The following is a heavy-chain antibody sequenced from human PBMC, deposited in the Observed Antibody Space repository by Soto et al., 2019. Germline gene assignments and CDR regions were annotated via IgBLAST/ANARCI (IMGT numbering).Heavy chain of an antibody. CDR1: GGTFSSYA. Sequence: QVQLVQSGSEVKKPGSSVKVSCRASGGTFSSYAISWVRQAPGQGPEWMGGIIPMFGTAKYAQKFQGRVTITADESTITAYMELRSLRYEDTAVYYCAQTLGLAVAGPGRFDLWGRGTLVTVSS. CDR3: AQTLGLAVAGPGRFDL. CDR2: IIPMFGTA. J-gene: IGHJ2*01. V-gene: IGHV1-69*12. D-gene: IGHD6-19*01.